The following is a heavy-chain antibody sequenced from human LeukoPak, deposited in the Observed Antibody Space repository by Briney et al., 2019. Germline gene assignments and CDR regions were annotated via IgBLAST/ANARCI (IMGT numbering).Heavy chain of an antibody. CDR2: MNPNSGNT. CDR1: GYTFTSYD. D-gene: IGHD1-26*01. CDR3: ARGRGLVGATRMDY. J-gene: IGHJ4*02. Sequence: ASVKVSCKASGYTFTSYDINWVRQATGQGLEWMGWMNPNSGNTGYAQKFQGRVTITRNTSISTAYMELSSLRSEDTAVYYCARGRGLVGATRMDYWGQGTLVTVSS. V-gene: IGHV1-8*03.